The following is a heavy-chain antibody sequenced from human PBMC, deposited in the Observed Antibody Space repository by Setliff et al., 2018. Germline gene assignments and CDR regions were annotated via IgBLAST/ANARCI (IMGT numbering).Heavy chain of an antibody. CDR2: IWHDGTNK. CDR3: ARGEKYYSDSSGYSLDF. D-gene: IGHD3-22*01. J-gene: IGHJ4*02. Sequence: GSLRLSCAASGLTLINNGFHWVRQAPGKGLEWVAIIWHDGTNKYYADSVKGRFDISRDSSKNTVYLQMNSLRPEDTALYYCARGEKYYSDSSGYSLDFWGQGTLVTVSS. CDR1: GLTLINNG. V-gene: IGHV3-30*02.